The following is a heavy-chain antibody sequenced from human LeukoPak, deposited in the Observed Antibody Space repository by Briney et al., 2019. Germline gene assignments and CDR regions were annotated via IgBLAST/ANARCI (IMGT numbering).Heavy chain of an antibody. V-gene: IGHV3-30-3*01. CDR2: ISYDGSNK. J-gene: IGHJ4*02. Sequence: GRSLRLSCAASGFTFSSYAMHWVRQAPGKGLEWVAVISYDGSNKYYADSVKGRFTISRDNSKNTLYLQMNSLRAEDTAVYYCARELIYREPIAAEIMYWGQGTLVTVPS. CDR3: ARELIYREPIAAEIMY. CDR1: GFTFSSYA. D-gene: IGHD6-13*01.